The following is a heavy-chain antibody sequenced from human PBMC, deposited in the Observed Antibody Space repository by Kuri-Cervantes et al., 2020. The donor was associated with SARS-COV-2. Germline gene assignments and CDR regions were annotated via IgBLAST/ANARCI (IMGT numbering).Heavy chain of an antibody. J-gene: IGHJ3*01. Sequence: ASVKVSCKASGYTFTNHDVNWLRQASGQGLEWMGWMNPDTGNAGYAQKFQGRVTMTTDTSINTAYMEVSSLSFEDTAIYYCARDSGDWNPDGLDLWGQGTLVTVSS. CDR3: ARDSGDWNPDGLDL. CDR2: MNPDTGNA. D-gene: IGHD1-1*01. V-gene: IGHV1-8*02. CDR1: GYTFTNHD.